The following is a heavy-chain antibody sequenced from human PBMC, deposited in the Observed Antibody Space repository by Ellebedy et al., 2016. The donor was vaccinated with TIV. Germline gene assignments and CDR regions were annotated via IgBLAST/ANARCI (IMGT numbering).Heavy chain of an antibody. CDR1: GFTFSSYA. D-gene: IGHD7-27*01. CDR2: ISGSGGST. Sequence: GGSLRLSXAASGFTFSSYAMSWVRQAPGRRLEWVSAISGSGGSTHYVDSVRGRFTISRDNSKNTLYLQMTSLRAEDTAVYYCTKDLLRGIWGGSGRDYWGQGTLVTVSS. V-gene: IGHV3-23*01. CDR3: TKDLLRGIWGGSGRDY. J-gene: IGHJ4*02.